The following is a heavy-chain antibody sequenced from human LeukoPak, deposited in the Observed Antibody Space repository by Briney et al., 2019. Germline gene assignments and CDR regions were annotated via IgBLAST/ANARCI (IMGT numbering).Heavy chain of an antibody. D-gene: IGHD4-23*01. CDR2: IYTSGST. V-gene: IGHV4-4*07. Sequence: PSETLSLTCTVSGGSISSYYWSWIRQPAGKGLEWIGRIYTSGSTNYNPSLKSRVTMSVDTSKNQFSLKLSSVTAADTAVYYCAREGLDYGGTLNWFDPWGQGTLVTVSS. J-gene: IGHJ5*02. CDR3: AREGLDYGGTLNWFDP. CDR1: GGSISSYY.